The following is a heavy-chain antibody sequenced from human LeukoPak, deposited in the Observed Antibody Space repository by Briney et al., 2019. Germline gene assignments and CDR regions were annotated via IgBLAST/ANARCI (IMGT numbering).Heavy chain of an antibody. CDR3: ARAYQPLGGLSFPDS. CDR1: GYTFTSYA. D-gene: IGHD3-16*02. J-gene: IGHJ5*01. CDR2: INTNTGNP. Sequence: ASVKVSCKASGYTFTSYAMNWVRQAPGQGLEWMGWINTNTGNPTYAQGFTGRFVFSLDTSVTTAYLQISSLKAEDTAVYYCARAYQPLGGLSFPDSWGQGTLVAVSS. V-gene: IGHV7-4-1*02.